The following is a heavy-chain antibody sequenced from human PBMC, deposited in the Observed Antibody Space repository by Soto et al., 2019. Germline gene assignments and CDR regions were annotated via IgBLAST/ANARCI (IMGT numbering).Heavy chain of an antibody. Sequence: PSETLSLTCTVSGGSISSGDYYWSWIRQPPGKGLEWIGYIYYSGSTYYNPSLKSRVTISVDTSKNQFSLKLSSVTAADTAVYYCAREITIFGVARPYFDYWGQGTLVTVSS. D-gene: IGHD3-3*01. J-gene: IGHJ4*02. CDR3: AREITIFGVARPYFDY. V-gene: IGHV4-30-4*01. CDR2: IYYSGST. CDR1: GGSISSGDYY.